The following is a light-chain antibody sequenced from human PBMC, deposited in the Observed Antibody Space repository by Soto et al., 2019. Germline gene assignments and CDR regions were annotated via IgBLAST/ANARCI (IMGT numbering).Light chain of an antibody. V-gene: IGKV1-33*01. Sequence: DIQMTQSPSSLSASVGDRVTITCQASQFISNWLAWYQQKPETAPKSLIYDASNLEAGVPSRFRGSGSGTDFTFTISRLQPEDIATYYCQQYENLPTFGQGTRREIK. CDR3: QQYENLPT. CDR1: QFISNW. CDR2: DAS. J-gene: IGKJ5*01.